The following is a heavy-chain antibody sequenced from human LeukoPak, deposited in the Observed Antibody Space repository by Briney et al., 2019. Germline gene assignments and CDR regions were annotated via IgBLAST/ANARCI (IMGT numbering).Heavy chain of an antibody. CDR2: ISGSGGST. CDR1: GFTFSSYA. CDR3: AKHLREWLRLPLDY. Sequence: GGSLRLSCAASGFTFSSYAMSWVRQALGKGLEWVSAISGSGGSTYYADSVKGRFTISRDNSKNTLYLQMNSLRAEDTAVYYCAKHLREWLRLPLDYWGQGTLVTVSS. D-gene: IGHD5-12*01. V-gene: IGHV3-23*01. J-gene: IGHJ4*02.